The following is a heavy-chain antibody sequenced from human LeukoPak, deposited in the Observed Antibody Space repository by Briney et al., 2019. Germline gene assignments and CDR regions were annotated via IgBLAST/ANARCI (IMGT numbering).Heavy chain of an antibody. CDR3: ARAVSGVTTSFGY. CDR2: INPNSGGT. CDR1: GYTFTGYY. D-gene: IGHD4-17*01. Sequence: ASVKVSCXASGYTFTGYYMHWVRQAPGQGLEWMGWINPNSGGTNYAQKFQGRVTMTRDTSISTAYMELSRLRSDDTAVYYCARAVSGVTTSFGYWGQGTLVTVSS. J-gene: IGHJ4*02. V-gene: IGHV1-2*02.